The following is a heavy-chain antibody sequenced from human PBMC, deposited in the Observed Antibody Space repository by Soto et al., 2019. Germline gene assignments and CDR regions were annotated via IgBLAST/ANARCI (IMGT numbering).Heavy chain of an antibody. J-gene: IGHJ3*02. CDR1: GFTFSSYG. CDR2: IWYDGSNK. D-gene: IGHD3-22*01. Sequence: PGGSLRLSCAASGFTFSSYGMHWVRQAPGKGLEWVAVIWYDGSNKYYADSVKGRFTISRDNSKNTLYLQMNSLRAEDTAVYYCARTDGYYDSSGYYFDAFDIWGQGTMVTVSS. V-gene: IGHV3-33*01. CDR3: ARTDGYYDSSGYYFDAFDI.